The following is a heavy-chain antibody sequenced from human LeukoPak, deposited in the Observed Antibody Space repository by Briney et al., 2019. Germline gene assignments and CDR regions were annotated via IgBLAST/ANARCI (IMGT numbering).Heavy chain of an antibody. V-gene: IGHV1-2*04. CDR2: INPNSGGT. CDR1: GYTFTRYY. Sequence: ALLKVCCKAAGYTFTRYYVNWVRQAPGQGLRWRGGINPNSGGTNYTQKLHGWVTITREVSTTTAYMELSMLSSDDTAVDLCARGQLLWCGELHSGFDYWGQGTLVTVSS. J-gene: IGHJ4*02. D-gene: IGHD3-10*01. CDR3: ARGQLLWCGELHSGFDY.